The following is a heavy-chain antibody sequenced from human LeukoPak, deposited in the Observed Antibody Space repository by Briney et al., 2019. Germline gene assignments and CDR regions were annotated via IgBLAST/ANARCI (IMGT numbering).Heavy chain of an antibody. J-gene: IGHJ4*02. V-gene: IGHV3-30*03. CDR2: ISYDGSNK. D-gene: IGHD6-19*01. CDR3: ALGGSSGWPFDY. CDR1: GSTFSSYG. Sequence: GGSLRLSCAASGSTFSSYGMHWVRQAPGKGLEWVAVISYDGSNKYYADSVKGRFTISRDNSKNTLYLQMNSLRAEDTAVYYCALGGSSGWPFDYWGQGTLVTVSS.